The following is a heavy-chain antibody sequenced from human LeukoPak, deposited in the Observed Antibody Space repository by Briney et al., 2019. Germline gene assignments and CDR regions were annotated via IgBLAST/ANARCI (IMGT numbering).Heavy chain of an antibody. J-gene: IGHJ5*02. Sequence: RGSLRLSCAASGFTFDDYGMSWVRQAPGKGHEWISGVNWNGGSTGYADSVRGRFTISRDNAKNSLYLQMNSLRAEDTALYYFVRDRCSSTSCHDSPNWFDPWGQGTLVTVSS. V-gene: IGHV3-20*04. CDR2: VNWNGGST. D-gene: IGHD2-2*01. CDR1: GFTFDDYG. CDR3: VRDRCSSTSCHDSPNWFDP.